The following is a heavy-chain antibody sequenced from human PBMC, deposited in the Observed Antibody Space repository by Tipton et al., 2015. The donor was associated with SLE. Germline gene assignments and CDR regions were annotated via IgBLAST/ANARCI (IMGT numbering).Heavy chain of an antibody. CDR3: ARLHGGNSGCWYFDL. V-gene: IGHV4-61*02. Sequence: TLSLTCTVSGGSISSGSYYWSWIRQPAGKGLEWIGRIYTSGSTNYNPSLKSRVTISVDTSKNQFPLKLSSVTAADTAVYYCARLHGGNSGCWYFDLWGRGTLVTVSS. CDR1: GGSISSGSYY. CDR2: IYTSGST. J-gene: IGHJ2*01. D-gene: IGHD4-23*01.